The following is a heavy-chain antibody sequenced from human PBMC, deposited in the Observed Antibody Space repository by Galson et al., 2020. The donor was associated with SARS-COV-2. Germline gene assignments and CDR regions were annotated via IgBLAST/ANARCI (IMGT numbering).Heavy chain of an antibody. D-gene: IGHD1-26*01. J-gene: IGHJ1*01. V-gene: IGHV4-34*01. CDR2: INHSGST. CDR3: ARGRIVGATPRGNRYFQH. Sequence: SETLSLTCAVYGGSFSGYYWSWIRQPPGKGLEWIGEINHSGSTNYNPSLKSRVTISVDTSKNQFSLKLSSVTAADTAVYYCARGRIVGATPRGNRYFQHWGQGTLVTVSS. CDR1: GGSFSGYY.